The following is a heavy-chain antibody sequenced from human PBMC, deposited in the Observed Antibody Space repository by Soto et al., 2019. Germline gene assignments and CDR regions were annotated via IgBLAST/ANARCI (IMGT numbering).Heavy chain of an antibody. D-gene: IGHD3-16*02. CDR1: GGSISSSSYY. V-gene: IGHV4-39*02. CDR3: AREITFGGVIAYDAFDI. J-gene: IGHJ3*02. CDR2: TYYSGST. Sequence: SETLSLTCTVSGGSISSSSYYWGWIRQPPGKGLEWIGSTYYSGSTYYNPSLKSRVTISVDTSKNQFSLKLSSVTAADTAVYNCAREITFGGVIAYDAFDIWGQGTMVTVSS.